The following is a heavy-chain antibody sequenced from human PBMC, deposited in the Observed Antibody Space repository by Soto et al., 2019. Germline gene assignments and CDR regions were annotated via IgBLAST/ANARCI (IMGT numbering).Heavy chain of an antibody. CDR1: GFTFSSYW. Sequence: GGSLRLSCAASGFTFSSYWMSWVRQAPGKGLEWVANIKQDGSEKYYVDSVKGRFTISRDNAKNSLYLQMNSLRAEDTAVYYCARTNRDIVVVPAAANWFDPWGQGTLVTVSS. CDR3: ARTNRDIVVVPAAANWFDP. J-gene: IGHJ5*02. D-gene: IGHD2-2*01. V-gene: IGHV3-7*01. CDR2: IKQDGSEK.